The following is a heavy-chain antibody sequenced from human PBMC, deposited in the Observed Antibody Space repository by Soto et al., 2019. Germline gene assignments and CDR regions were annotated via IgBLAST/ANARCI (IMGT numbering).Heavy chain of an antibody. J-gene: IGHJ4*02. CDR3: AKDRSPYCSGGSCYSEGPGYFDY. CDR2: ISGSGGST. Sequence: GSLRLSCAASGFTFSSYAISWVRQAPGKGLEWVSAISGSGGSTYYADSVKGRFTISRDNSKNTLYLQMNSLRAEDTAVYYCAKDRSPYCSGGSCYSEGPGYFDYWGQGTLVTVSS. CDR1: GFTFSSYA. V-gene: IGHV3-23*01. D-gene: IGHD2-15*01.